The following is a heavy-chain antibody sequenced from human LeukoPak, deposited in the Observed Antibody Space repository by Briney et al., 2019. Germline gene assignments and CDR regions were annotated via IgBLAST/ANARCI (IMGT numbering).Heavy chain of an antibody. V-gene: IGHV3-66*01. Sequence: TGGSLRLSCAASGFTVSSNYMNWVRQAPGKGLGWVSLIYSDGSTYYADSVRGRSTISRDNSKNTLYLQMNSLRAEDTAVYFYARDLRYCSGSTCYVGYFDYWGQGTLVTVSS. D-gene: IGHD2-15*01. CDR2: IYSDGST. CDR1: GFTVSSNY. CDR3: ARDLRYCSGSTCYVGYFDY. J-gene: IGHJ4*02.